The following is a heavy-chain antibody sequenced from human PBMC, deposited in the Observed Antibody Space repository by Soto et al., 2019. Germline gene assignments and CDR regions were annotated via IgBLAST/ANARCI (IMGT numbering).Heavy chain of an antibody. D-gene: IGHD6-25*01. V-gene: IGHV4-34*01. Sequence: PSETLSLTCAVYGGSFSGYYWSWIRQPTGKGLEWIGEINHSGGTTYNPSLKSRVTISVDTSKNQFSLKLSSVTAADTAVYYCVRGQRYIAALYHYGMDVWGRGTTVTVSS. CDR1: GGSFSGYY. CDR3: VRGQRYIAALYHYGMDV. J-gene: IGHJ6*02. CDR2: INHSGGT.